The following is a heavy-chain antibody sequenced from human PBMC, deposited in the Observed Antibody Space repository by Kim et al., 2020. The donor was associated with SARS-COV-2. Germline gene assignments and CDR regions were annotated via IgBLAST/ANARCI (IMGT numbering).Heavy chain of an antibody. V-gene: IGHV1-3*01. D-gene: IGHD5-12*01. CDR1: GYTFTSYA. Sequence: ASVKVSCKASGYTFTSYAMHWVRLAPGQRLEWMGWINAGNGNTKYSQKFQGRVTITRDTSASTAYMELSSLRSEDTAVYYCASQGLRFLYYSGMDFWGQGTTVTVSS. CDR2: INAGNGNT. CDR3: ASQGLRFLYYSGMDF. J-gene: IGHJ6*02.